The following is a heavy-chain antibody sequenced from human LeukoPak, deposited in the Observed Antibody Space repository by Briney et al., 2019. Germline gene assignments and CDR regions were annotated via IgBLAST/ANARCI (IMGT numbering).Heavy chain of an antibody. Sequence: GESLKISCKGSGYSFSNYWIGWVRQMPGKGLEWMEIIYPGDSDTRYSPSFQGQVTISADKSISTAYLQWSSLKASDTAMYYCARGRDGYNSCIDYWGQGTLVTVSS. CDR2: IYPGDSDT. CDR1: GYSFSNYW. J-gene: IGHJ4*02. D-gene: IGHD5-24*01. V-gene: IGHV5-51*01. CDR3: ARGRDGYNSCIDY.